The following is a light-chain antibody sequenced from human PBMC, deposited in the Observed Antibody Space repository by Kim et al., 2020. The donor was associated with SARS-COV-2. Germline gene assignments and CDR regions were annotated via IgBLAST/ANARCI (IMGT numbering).Light chain of an antibody. CDR2: GAS. Sequence: SESSGGRVPVACRTSQGLNRDLAWYQQRPGTAPKLLIYGASILQSGVPSRFSGSGSGTVFTLTIGGLQSEDFATYYCQQYYSFPLTFGQGTKVDIK. V-gene: IGKV1-8*01. J-gene: IGKJ1*01. CDR1: QGLNRD. CDR3: QQYYSFPLT.